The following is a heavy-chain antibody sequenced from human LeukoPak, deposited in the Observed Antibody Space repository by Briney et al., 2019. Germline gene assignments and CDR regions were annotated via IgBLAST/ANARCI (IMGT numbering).Heavy chain of an antibody. CDR1: GGSFSGYY. Sequence: SETLSLTSAVYGGSFSGYYWSWIRQPPGKGLEWIGEINHSGSTNYNPSLKSRVTISVDTSKNQFSLKLSSVTAADTAVYYCARAAYVWFGERPGSYYYYYGMDVWGKGTTVTVSS. V-gene: IGHV4-34*01. D-gene: IGHD3-10*01. CDR2: INHSGST. J-gene: IGHJ6*04. CDR3: ARAAYVWFGERPGSYYYYYGMDV.